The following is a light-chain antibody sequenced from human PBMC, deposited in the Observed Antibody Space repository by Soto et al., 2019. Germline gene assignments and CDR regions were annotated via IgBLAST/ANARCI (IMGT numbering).Light chain of an antibody. Sequence: QSVLTQPPSASGTPGQRVTISCSTSSSNLGDNTVNWYQHVPGTAPKLLIYSYDQRPSGVPDRFSGSKSGTSASLAISGLQSEDEADDYCAAWDASLDGYVFGTGTKGTV. J-gene: IGLJ1*01. CDR1: SSNLGDNT. CDR3: AAWDASLDGYV. CDR2: SYD. V-gene: IGLV1-44*01.